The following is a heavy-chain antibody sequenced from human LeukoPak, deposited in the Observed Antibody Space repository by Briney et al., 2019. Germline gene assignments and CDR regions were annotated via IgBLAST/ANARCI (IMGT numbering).Heavy chain of an antibody. CDR1: GGSISSSSYY. CDR3: ARGRGHIVWFGELYYFDY. V-gene: IGHV4-39*07. Sequence: SETLSLTCTVSGGSISSSSYYWGWIRQPPGKGLEWIGTIYHSGNTYYNPSLRSRVTILVDTSKNQFSLKLSSVTAADTAVYYCARGRGHIVWFGELYYFDYWGQGTLVTVSS. D-gene: IGHD3-10*01. J-gene: IGHJ4*02. CDR2: IYHSGNT.